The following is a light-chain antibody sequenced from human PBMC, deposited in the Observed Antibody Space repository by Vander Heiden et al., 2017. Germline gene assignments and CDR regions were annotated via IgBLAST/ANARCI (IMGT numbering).Light chain of an antibody. J-gene: IGKJ1*01. V-gene: IGKV3D-15*01. Sequence: DIVMTQPPATLSVSPRERATLSCRASQSVTTNLAAYQQKPGQAPRLLIYAASIRATGIPARFSGRGSWTEFTLTITSLQSEDFGVYYCHQYDAWPPWTFGQGTKVEIK. CDR3: HQYDAWPPWT. CDR2: AAS. CDR1: QSVTTN.